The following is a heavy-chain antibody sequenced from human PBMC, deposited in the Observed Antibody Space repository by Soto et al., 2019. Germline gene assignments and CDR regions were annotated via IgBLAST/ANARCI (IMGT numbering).Heavy chain of an antibody. D-gene: IGHD3-16*01. CDR3: ARWGATGGLDV. J-gene: IGHJ4*02. CDR1: GFTFRSYV. CDR2: TSYDGSDK. Sequence: QVQLVESGGGVVQPGTSLRVSCVGSGFTFRSYVMHWVRQAPGKGLEWVALTSYDGSDKYYDDSVRCRFTISRDNSRNTVDLQMDSLRLEDTAFYYCARWGATGGLDVWGQGTLVSVSS. V-gene: IGHV3-30*19.